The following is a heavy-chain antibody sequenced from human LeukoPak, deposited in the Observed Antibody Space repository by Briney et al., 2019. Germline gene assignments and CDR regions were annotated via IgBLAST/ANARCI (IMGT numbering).Heavy chain of an antibody. V-gene: IGHV3-30*18. D-gene: IGHD3-10*01. Sequence: PGGSLRLSCAASGFTFSSYGMHWVRQAPGKGLEWVAVISYDGSNKYYADSVRGRFTISRDNSKNTLYLQMNSLRAEDTAVYYCAKGLWFGDLCYGMDVWGQGATVTVSS. J-gene: IGHJ6*02. CDR1: GFTFSSYG. CDR3: AKGLWFGDLCYGMDV. CDR2: ISYDGSNK.